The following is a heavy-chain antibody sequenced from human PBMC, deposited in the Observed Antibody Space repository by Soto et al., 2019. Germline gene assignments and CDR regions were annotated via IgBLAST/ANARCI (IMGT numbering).Heavy chain of an antibody. Sequence: PGGALRLSCVASGITFRSRAMSCVRQAPGEGLEWVSVTTDNDGDRKYADSVRGWFTISRDNSKNTLYLQMSSLRAEDSAVYYCPRGSSDSYPGSRIFDLWGRGTRVTVSS. V-gene: IGHV3-23*01. CDR3: PRGSSDSYPGSRIFDL. CDR2: TTDNDGDR. D-gene: IGHD3-10*01. J-gene: IGHJ4*02. CDR1: GITFRSRA.